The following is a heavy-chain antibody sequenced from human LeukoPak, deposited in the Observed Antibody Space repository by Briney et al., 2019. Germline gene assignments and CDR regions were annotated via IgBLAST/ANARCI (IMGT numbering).Heavy chain of an antibody. CDR1: GGSFSGYY. V-gene: IGHV4-34*01. D-gene: IGHD6-19*01. Sequence: PSETLSLTCAAYGGSFSGYYWSWIRQPPGKGLEWIGEINHSGSTNYNPSLKSRVTISVDTSKNQFSLKLSSVTAADTAVYYCARETIAVAGRYYYYYYYMDVWGKGTTVTVSS. J-gene: IGHJ6*03. CDR2: INHSGST. CDR3: ARETIAVAGRYYYYYYYMDV.